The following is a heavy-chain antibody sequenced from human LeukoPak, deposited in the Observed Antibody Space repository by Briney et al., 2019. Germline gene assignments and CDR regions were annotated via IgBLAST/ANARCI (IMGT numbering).Heavy chain of an antibody. V-gene: IGHV4-4*07. CDR2: IYPSGTT. Sequence: SETLSLTCTVSGGSLSTNYWSWIRQPAGKGLEWIGRIYPSGTTNYNASLKSRVTMSIDTSKNQFSLKLSSVTAADTAVYYCARDGIWGQGTLVTVSS. CDR1: GGSLSTNY. J-gene: IGHJ4*02. CDR3: ARDGI. D-gene: IGHD1-14*01.